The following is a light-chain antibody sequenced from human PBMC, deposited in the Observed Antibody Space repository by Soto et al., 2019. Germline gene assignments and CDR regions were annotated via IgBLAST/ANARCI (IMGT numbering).Light chain of an antibody. CDR2: ADY. J-gene: IGLJ2*01. Sequence: QSVLTQPPSVSGAPGQRVTISCTGDRSNIGTPHDVQWYQQLPGTAPKLLIYADYERPSGVPDRFSGSKSGASAALAITGLRADDEADYYCQSYDNNVSGWVFGGGTKLTVL. CDR3: QSYDNNVSGWV. V-gene: IGLV1-40*01. CDR1: RSNIGTPHD.